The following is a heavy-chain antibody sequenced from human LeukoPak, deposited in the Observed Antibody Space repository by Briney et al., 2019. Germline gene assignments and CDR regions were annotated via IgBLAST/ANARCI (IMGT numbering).Heavy chain of an antibody. CDR1: GFTFRSYT. Sequence: GGSLRLFCAASGFTFRSYTMTWVRQAPGKGLEWVSSISDSGTSTYYADSVKGRFTISRDNSKNTLYLQMNSLRAEDTVVYYCAKQVCGADCYYYYGMDVWGQGTTVTVSS. CDR3: AKQVCGADCYYYYGMDV. J-gene: IGHJ6*02. V-gene: IGHV3-23*01. D-gene: IGHD2-21*02. CDR2: ISDSGTST.